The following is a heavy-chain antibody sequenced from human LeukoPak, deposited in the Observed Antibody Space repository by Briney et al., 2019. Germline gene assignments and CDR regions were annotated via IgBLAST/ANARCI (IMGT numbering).Heavy chain of an antibody. J-gene: IGHJ3*02. CDR2: IRSKAYGGTT. V-gene: IGHV3-49*04. CDR1: GFTFGDYA. D-gene: IGHD2-2*01. CDR3: AREDTTPAAPPDAFDI. Sequence: PGRSLRLSCTASGFTFGDYAMSWVRQAPGKGLEWVGFIRSKAYGGTTEYAASVKGRFTISRDNAKNSLYLQMNSLRAEDTAVYYCAREDTTPAAPPDAFDIWGQGTMVTVSS.